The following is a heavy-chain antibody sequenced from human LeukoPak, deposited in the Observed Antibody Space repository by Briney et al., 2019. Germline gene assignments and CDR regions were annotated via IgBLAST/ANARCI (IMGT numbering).Heavy chain of an antibody. Sequence: SETLSLTCTVSGGSISSSSYYWGWIRQPPGKGLEWIGSIYYSGSTYYNPSLKSRVTISVDTSKNQFSLKLSSVTAADTAVYYCASRPGWYSSGWYGSEWFDPWGQGTLVTVSS. CDR2: IYYSGST. CDR1: GGSISSSSYY. D-gene: IGHD6-19*01. V-gene: IGHV4-39*07. CDR3: ASRPGWYSSGWYGSEWFDP. J-gene: IGHJ5*02.